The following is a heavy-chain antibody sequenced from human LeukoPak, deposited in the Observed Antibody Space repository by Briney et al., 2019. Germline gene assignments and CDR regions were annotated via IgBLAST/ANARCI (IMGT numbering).Heavy chain of an antibody. V-gene: IGHV3-21*01. Sequence: GGSLRLSCAASGFSFSTYSLSWVRQAPGKGLEWVSSITGSGTYKYYADSVKGRFTISRDNAKNSLYLQMNSLRAEDTAVYYCARDASNYYDGSGRVGRFDPWGQGTLVTVSS. CDR1: GFSFSTYS. D-gene: IGHD3-22*01. CDR2: ITGSGTYK. J-gene: IGHJ5*02. CDR3: ARDASNYYDGSGRVGRFDP.